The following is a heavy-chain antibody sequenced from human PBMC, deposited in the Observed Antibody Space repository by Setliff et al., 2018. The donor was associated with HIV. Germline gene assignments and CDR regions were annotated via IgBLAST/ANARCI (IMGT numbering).Heavy chain of an antibody. Sequence: GGSLRLSCEASAFIFSSYGMHWVRQAPGKGLEWIAFIRYDGSNKYYADSVKGRFTISRDNSKNTLYLEMTSLRAEDTAVYYCVRGGVDTNMVTIWGHGTLVTVSS. V-gene: IGHV3-30*02. CDR2: IRYDGSNK. J-gene: IGHJ4*01. D-gene: IGHD5-18*01. CDR1: AFIFSSYG. CDR3: VRGGVDTNMVTI.